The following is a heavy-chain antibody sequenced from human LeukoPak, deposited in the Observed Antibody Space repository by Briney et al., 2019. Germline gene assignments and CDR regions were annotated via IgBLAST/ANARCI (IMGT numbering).Heavy chain of an antibody. CDR3: AREPGPGYFDY. V-gene: IGHV3-48*01. CDR2: ISSSSTTI. CDR1: GFAFNTYS. J-gene: IGHJ4*02. Sequence: PGGSLRLSCAASGFAFNTYSMNWVRQAPGKGLEWVSFISSSSTTIYYAASVKGRFTISRDNAKNSLYLQMNSLRAEDTAVYYCAREPGPGYFDYWGQGTLVTVSS. D-gene: IGHD1-14*01.